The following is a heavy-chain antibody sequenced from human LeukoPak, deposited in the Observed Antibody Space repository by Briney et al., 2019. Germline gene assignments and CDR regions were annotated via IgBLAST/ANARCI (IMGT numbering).Heavy chain of an antibody. CDR1: GGSFNGYN. J-gene: IGHJ4*02. Sequence: PSETLSLTCTVYGGSFNGYNWSWIRQPPGKGLEWIGEINHSGSTNNNPSLKSRVTISVDTSKNQFSLKLSSVTAADTAVYYCARGTSRGDLDYWGQGTLVTVSS. D-gene: IGHD3-16*01. V-gene: IGHV4-34*01. CDR2: INHSGST. CDR3: ARGTSRGDLDY.